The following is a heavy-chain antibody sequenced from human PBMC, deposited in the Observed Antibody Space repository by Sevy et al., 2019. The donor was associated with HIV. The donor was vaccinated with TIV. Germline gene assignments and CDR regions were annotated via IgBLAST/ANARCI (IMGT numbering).Heavy chain of an antibody. CDR3: AREEQLVEGNWFDP. Sequence: GGSLRLSCAASGFTFDDYGMSWVRQAPGKGLEWVSGINWNGGSTGYADSVKGRFTISRDNAKNSLYLQMNSLRAEDTALYYCAREEQLVEGNWFDPWGQGTLVTVSS. CDR2: INWNGGST. J-gene: IGHJ5*02. V-gene: IGHV3-20*04. D-gene: IGHD6-6*01. CDR1: GFTFDDYG.